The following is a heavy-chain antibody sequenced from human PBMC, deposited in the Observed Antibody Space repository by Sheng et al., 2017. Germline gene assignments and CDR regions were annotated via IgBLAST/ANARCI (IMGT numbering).Heavy chain of an antibody. V-gene: IGHV4-38-2*01. D-gene: IGHD6-19*01. CDR3: ARGLSRWLVRSDY. CDR2: IYHSGST. CDR1: GYSISSGYY. Sequence: QVQLQESGPGLVKPSETLSLTCAVSGYSISSGYYWGWIRQPPGKGLEWIGSIYHSGSTYYNPSLKSRVTISVDTSKNQFSLKLSSVTAADTAVYYCARGLSRWLVRSDYWGQGTLVTVSS. J-gene: IGHJ4*02.